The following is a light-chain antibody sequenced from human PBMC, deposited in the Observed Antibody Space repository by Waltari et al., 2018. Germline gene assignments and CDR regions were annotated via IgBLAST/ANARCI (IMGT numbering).Light chain of an antibody. CDR3: QQRSIWPWT. V-gene: IGKV3-11*01. Sequence: EIVLTQSPATLSLSPGERATLSGRASQSVSSYFAWYQQKPGQAPRLLIYDASNRATGIPARFSGSGSGTDFTLTISSLEPEDFAVYYCQQRSIWPWTFGQGTKVDIK. J-gene: IGKJ1*01. CDR2: DAS. CDR1: QSVSSY.